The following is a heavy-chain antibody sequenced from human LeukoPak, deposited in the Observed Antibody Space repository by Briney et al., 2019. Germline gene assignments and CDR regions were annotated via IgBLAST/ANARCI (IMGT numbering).Heavy chain of an antibody. V-gene: IGHV3-23*01. CDR2: ISGSGGST. D-gene: IGHD3-9*01. CDR3: ASLHYDILTGYLDY. Sequence: PGGSLRLSCAASGFTFSSYAMSWVRQAPGKGLEWVSAISGSGGSTYYADSVKGRFTISRDNAKNSLYLQMNSLRAEDTAVYYCASLHYDILTGYLDYWGQGTLVTVSS. CDR1: GFTFSSYA. J-gene: IGHJ4*02.